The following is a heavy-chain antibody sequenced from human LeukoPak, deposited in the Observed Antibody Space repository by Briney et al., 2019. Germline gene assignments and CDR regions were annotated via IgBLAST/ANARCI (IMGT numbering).Heavy chain of an antibody. CDR3: ARVAGSYSIRPFDF. CDR1: GFTFNNYA. J-gene: IGHJ4*02. V-gene: IGHV3-23*01. Sequence: SGRSLRLSCAASGFTFNNYAMSWVRQAPGKGLEWVSAIRLSDGYTYYADSVQGRFIISRDTSKNTVSLQMNSLTGDDTALYYCARVAGSYSIRPFDFWGQGTVVIVSS. D-gene: IGHD1-26*01. CDR2: IRLSDGYT.